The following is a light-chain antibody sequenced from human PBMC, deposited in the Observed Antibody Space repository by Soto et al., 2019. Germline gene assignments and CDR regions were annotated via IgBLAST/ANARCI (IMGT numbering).Light chain of an antibody. J-gene: IGKJ4*01. CDR1: RSVSSN. CDR3: QQRTSWPT. V-gene: IGKV3-15*01. Sequence: EIVMTQSPATLSVSPGERATLSCRASRSVSSNLAWYQQKPGQAPRLLMYGASTRATGIPARFSGSGSGTEFPLTISSLQSEDFAVYYCQQRTSWPTFGGGTKVEIK. CDR2: GAS.